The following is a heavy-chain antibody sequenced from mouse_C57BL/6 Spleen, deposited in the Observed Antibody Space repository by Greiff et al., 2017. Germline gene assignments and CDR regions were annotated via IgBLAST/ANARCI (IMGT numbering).Heavy chain of an antibody. CDR2: ISSGSSTI. CDR1: GFTFSDYG. J-gene: IGHJ4*01. CDR3: AKDNSLDY. Sequence: EVKLVESGGGLVKPGGSLKLSCAASGFTFSDYGMHWVRQAPEKGLEWVAYISSGSSTIYYADTVKGRFTISRDNAKNPLFLQMNRLRSGDTDMYYCAKDNSLDYWGQGTSVTVSS. D-gene: IGHD1-3*01. V-gene: IGHV5-17*01.